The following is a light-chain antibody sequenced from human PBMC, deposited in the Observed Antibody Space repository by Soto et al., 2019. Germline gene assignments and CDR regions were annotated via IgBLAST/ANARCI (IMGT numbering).Light chain of an antibody. V-gene: IGKV1-39*01. CDR3: QQSVSSPPT. CDR1: QSISSF. Sequence: DIQMTQSPSSLSASIGDRVTITCRASQSISSFLNWYQQKPGKAPKLLISAASSLQSGVPSRFSGSGSGTDFTPTISSLQPEDFATYFCQQSVSSPPTFGQGTKVDIK. J-gene: IGKJ1*01. CDR2: AAS.